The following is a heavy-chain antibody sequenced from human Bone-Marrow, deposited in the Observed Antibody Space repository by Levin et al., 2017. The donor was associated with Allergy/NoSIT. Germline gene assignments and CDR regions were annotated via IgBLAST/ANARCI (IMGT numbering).Heavy chain of an antibody. V-gene: IGHV3-23*01. Sequence: PGGSLRLSCTISGFIFADYAMNWVRQAPGRGLEWVSSLDGSSGKTHYADVVKGRFTISREYSKNTLFLQMNSLRVEDTDRYYCAKEGTTVMLDYSYLDVWGEGTEVTVSS. J-gene: IGHJ6*03. CDR3: AKEGTTVMLDYSYLDV. CDR2: LDGSSGKT. D-gene: IGHD4-17*01. CDR1: GFIFADYA.